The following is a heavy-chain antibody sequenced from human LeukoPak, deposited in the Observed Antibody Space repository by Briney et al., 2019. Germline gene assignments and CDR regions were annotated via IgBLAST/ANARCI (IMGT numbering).Heavy chain of an antibody. J-gene: IGHJ4*02. CDR1: GFTVSSGY. Sequence: GRSLRLSCAASGFTVSSGYMSWVRQAPGKGLQWVSLIYSDGSTFYADSVRGRFTISRDNFKNTLYLQMDGLRAEDTAVYYCARVSAAGTEYFDYWGQGTLVTVSS. D-gene: IGHD6-13*01. CDR2: IYSDGST. V-gene: IGHV3-53*01. CDR3: ARVSAAGTEYFDY.